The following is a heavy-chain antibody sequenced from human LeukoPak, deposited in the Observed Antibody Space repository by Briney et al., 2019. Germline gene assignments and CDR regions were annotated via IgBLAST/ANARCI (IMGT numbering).Heavy chain of an antibody. CDR2: ISGSGGST. CDR1: GFTFSSYA. J-gene: IGHJ4*02. Sequence: GGSLRLSCAASGFTFSSYAMSWVRQAPGKGLEWVSAISGSGGSTYYADSVKGRFTISRDNSKNTLYLQMNSLRTEDTAVYYCAKWGAARTGYDYWGQGTLVTVSS. D-gene: IGHD6-6*01. CDR3: AKWGAARTGYDY. V-gene: IGHV3-23*01.